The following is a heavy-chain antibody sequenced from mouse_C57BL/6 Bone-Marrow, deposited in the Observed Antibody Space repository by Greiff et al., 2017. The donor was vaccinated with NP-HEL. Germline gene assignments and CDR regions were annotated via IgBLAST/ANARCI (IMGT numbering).Heavy chain of an antibody. V-gene: IGHV1-52*01. J-gene: IGHJ3*01. Sequence: QVQLQQPGAELVRPGSSVKLSCKASGYTFTSYWMHWVKQRPIQGLEWIGNIDPSDSETPYNQKFKDKATLTVDKSSSTAYMQLSSLTSEDSAVYYCASRAWFAYWGQGTLVTVSA. CDR1: GYTFTSYW. CDR3: ASRAWFAY. CDR2: IDPSDSET.